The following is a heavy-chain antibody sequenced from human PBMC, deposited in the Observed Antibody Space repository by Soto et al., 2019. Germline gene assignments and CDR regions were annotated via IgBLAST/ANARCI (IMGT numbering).Heavy chain of an antibody. Sequence: DVQLVESGGGLVQPGRSLRLSCAASGFTFDDYAMHWVRQAPGKGLEWVSGISWNSGSIGYADSVKGRFTISRDNAKNSLYLQMNSLRAEDTALYYCAKADSGKYPLDYWGQGTLVTVSS. CDR1: GFTFDDYA. CDR2: ISWNSGSI. D-gene: IGHD1-26*01. CDR3: AKADSGKYPLDY. V-gene: IGHV3-9*01. J-gene: IGHJ4*02.